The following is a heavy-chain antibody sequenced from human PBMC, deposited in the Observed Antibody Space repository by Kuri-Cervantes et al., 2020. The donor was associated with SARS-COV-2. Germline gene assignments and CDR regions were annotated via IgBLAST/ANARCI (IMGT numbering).Heavy chain of an antibody. D-gene: IGHD1-26*01. J-gene: IGHJ5*02. V-gene: IGHV4-59*01. CDR2: FDYSGST. CDR1: GGSISSYY. CDR3: AREHIVGVSGSWFEP. Sequence: GSLRPSCTVPGGSISSYYWSWIRQPPGRGLEWFGYFDYSGSTNYNPSLKSPVTISADTSKNQCSLKLSSVTAADTAVYYCAREHIVGVSGSWFEPWGQGTLVTVSS.